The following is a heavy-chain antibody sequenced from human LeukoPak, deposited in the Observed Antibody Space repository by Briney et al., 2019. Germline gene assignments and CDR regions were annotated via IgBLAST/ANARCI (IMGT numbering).Heavy chain of an antibody. Sequence: GGSLRLSCTASGFTFSIYHMNWVRQAPGKGLEWVSYISSSSSSIHYADSVKGRFTISRDNAKNSLYLQMNSLRAEDTAVYYCARAAVVTSPFDYWGQGTLVTVSS. D-gene: IGHD4-23*01. V-gene: IGHV3-48*01. J-gene: IGHJ4*02. CDR2: ISSSSSSI. CDR1: GFTFSIYH. CDR3: ARAAVVTSPFDY.